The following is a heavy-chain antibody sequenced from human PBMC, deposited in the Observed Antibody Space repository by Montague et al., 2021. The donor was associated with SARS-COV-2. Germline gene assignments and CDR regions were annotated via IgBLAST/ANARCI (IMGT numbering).Heavy chain of an antibody. Sequence: SETLSLTCTVSAGSISTNSYYWAWIRQPPGKGLDWIGSISYIGSTYFNPSLESRLTMSVDTSKNHFSLKLSSVTAADTAVYYCARLWDLYGSGSYKNSWFDPWGQGTRVTVSS. CDR3: ARLWDLYGSGSYKNSWFDP. D-gene: IGHD3-10*01. J-gene: IGHJ5*02. CDR2: ISYIGST. CDR1: AGSISTNSYY. V-gene: IGHV4-39*02.